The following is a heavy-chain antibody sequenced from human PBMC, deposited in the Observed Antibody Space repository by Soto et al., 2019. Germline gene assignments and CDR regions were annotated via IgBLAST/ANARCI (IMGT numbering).Heavy chain of an antibody. CDR2: IIPIFGTA. CDR1: GGTFSSYA. J-gene: IGHJ4*02. Sequence: ASVKVSCKASGGTFSSYAISWVRQAPGQGLEWMGGIIPIFGTANYAQKFQGRVTITADESTSTAYMELSSLRSEDTAVYYCARDFRRTAMAPYYFDYWRQGALVTVSS. CDR3: ARDFRRTAMAPYYFDY. V-gene: IGHV1-69*13. D-gene: IGHD5-18*01.